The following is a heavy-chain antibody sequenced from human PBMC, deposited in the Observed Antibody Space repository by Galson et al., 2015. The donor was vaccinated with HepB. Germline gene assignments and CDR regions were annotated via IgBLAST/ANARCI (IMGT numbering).Heavy chain of an antibody. CDR1: GFTFSSYG. CDR3: ARDGGYSGYDHFDY. J-gene: IGHJ4*02. V-gene: IGHV3-33*08. Sequence: SLRLSCAASGFTFSSYGMHWVRQAPGKGLEWVAVIWYDGSNKYYADSVKGRFTISRDNSKNTLYLQMNSLRAEDTAVYYCARDGGYSGYDHFDYWGQGTLVTVSS. CDR2: IWYDGSNK. D-gene: IGHD5-12*01.